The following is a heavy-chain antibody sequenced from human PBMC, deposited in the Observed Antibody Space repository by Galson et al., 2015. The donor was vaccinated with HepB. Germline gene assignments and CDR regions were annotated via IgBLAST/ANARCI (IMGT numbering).Heavy chain of an antibody. V-gene: IGHV3-11*01. Sequence: SLRLSCAASGFIFSDYHMTWIRQAPGKGLEWLSHISSSGSSIDYAESVKGRFTISRVNADNSLYLQMDLLRVEDTAVYYCVRVSGRYRDYDYYGLDVWGQGTTVAVSS. CDR2: ISSSGSSI. CDR3: VRVSGRYRDYDYYGLDV. J-gene: IGHJ6*02. D-gene: IGHD3-10*01. CDR1: GFIFSDYH.